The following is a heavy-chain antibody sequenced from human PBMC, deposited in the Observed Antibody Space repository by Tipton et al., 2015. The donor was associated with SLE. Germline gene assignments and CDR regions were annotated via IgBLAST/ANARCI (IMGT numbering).Heavy chain of an antibody. CDR3: ARDIGCSGGSCWDAFDI. CDR2: INHSGST. Sequence: TLSLTCAVYGGSFSDYYWSWIRQPPGKGLEWIGEINHSGSTNYNPSLKSRVTISIDTSKNQLSLKLRSVTAADTAVYYCARDIGCSGGSCWDAFDIWGQGTMVTVSS. D-gene: IGHD2-15*01. J-gene: IGHJ3*02. V-gene: IGHV4-34*01. CDR1: GGSFSDYY.